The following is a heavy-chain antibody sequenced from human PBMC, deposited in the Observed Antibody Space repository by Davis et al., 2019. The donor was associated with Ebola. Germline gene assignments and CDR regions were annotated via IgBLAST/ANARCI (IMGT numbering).Heavy chain of an antibody. CDR3: ARHSGYDFSELERKTNYYYYGMDV. CDR2: IYPGDSDT. V-gene: IGHV5-51*01. CDR1: GYSFTSYW. J-gene: IGHJ6*02. D-gene: IGHD5-12*01. Sequence: GESLKISCKGSGYSFTSYWIGWVRQMPGKGLEWMGIIYPGDSDTRYSPSFQGQVTISADKSISTAYLQLSSLKASDTAMYYCARHSGYDFSELERKTNYYYYGMDVWGQGTTVTVSS.